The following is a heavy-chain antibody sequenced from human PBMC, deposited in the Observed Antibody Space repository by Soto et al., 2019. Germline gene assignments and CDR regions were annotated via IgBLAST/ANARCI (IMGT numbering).Heavy chain of an antibody. V-gene: IGHV4-4*02. CDR1: SGSISSSNW. J-gene: IGHJ3*02. CDR3: ARDRGYSSGWGRHLGAFDI. Sequence: QVQLQESGPGLVKPSGTLSLTCAVSSGSISSSNWWSWVRQPPGKGLEWIGEIYHSGSTNYNPSLKSRVTISVDTSKNQFSLKLSSVTAADTAVYYCARDRGYSSGWGRHLGAFDIWGQGTMVTVSS. D-gene: IGHD6-19*01. CDR2: IYHSGST.